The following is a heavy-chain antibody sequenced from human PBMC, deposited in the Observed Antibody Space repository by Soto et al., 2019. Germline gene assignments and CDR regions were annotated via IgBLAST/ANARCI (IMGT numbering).Heavy chain of an antibody. CDR2: IYWDDDK. Sequence: QITLKESGPTLVKPTQTLTLTCTFSGFSLSTSGVGVGWIRQPPGKALEWLALIYWDDDKRYSPSLRSRLTINKDTSKNQVVLTMTNMDPVDTATYYCIQSRCGSDCLQSYASHYYYGMDVWGQGTTVTVSS. V-gene: IGHV2-5*02. CDR3: IQSRCGSDCLQSYASHYYYGMDV. CDR1: GFSLSTSGVG. J-gene: IGHJ6*02. D-gene: IGHD2-21*02.